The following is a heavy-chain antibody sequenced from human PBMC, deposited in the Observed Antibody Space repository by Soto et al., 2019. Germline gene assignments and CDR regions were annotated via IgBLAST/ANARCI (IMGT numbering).Heavy chain of an antibody. Sequence: SETLSLTCTVSGGSITSTVDYWGWIRQSPGKGLEWIGNIYYGGSTFYNPSLKSRVTISVDTSKRQFSLRLSSVTAADTAVYYCARRGSTSSRCWFDSWGHGTLGTVSS. V-gene: IGHV4-39*07. CDR1: GGSITSTVDY. D-gene: IGHD6-13*01. CDR3: ARRGSTSSRCWFDS. J-gene: IGHJ5*01. CDR2: IYYGGST.